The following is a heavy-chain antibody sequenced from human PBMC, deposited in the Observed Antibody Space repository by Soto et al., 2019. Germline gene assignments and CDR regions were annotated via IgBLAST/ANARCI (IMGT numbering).Heavy chain of an antibody. Sequence: EVQLLESGGGLVQPGGSLRLSCAASGFTFSSYAMSWVRQAPGKGLEWVSTTSSSGGSTYYADSVKGRFTISRDNSKNTFYLQMYSLRAEDIAVYYCAKDGGYGSGSYYSDDWGQGTLVTVSS. D-gene: IGHD3-10*01. CDR1: GFTFSSYA. V-gene: IGHV3-23*01. CDR2: TSSSGGST. CDR3: AKDGGYGSGSYYSDD. J-gene: IGHJ4*02.